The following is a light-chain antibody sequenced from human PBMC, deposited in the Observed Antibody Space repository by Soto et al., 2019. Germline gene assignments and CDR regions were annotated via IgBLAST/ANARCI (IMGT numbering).Light chain of an antibody. CDR1: QSISSY. V-gene: IGKV1-39*01. Sequence: DIQMTQSPSSLSASVGDSVTITCRASQSISSYVNWYQQKPGKAPKLLIYAASSLQSGVPSRFSGSGSGTDFTLNISSLQPEDFATYYCQQSYSTPPVTFGPGTKVDIK. J-gene: IGKJ3*01. CDR3: QQSYSTPPVT. CDR2: AAS.